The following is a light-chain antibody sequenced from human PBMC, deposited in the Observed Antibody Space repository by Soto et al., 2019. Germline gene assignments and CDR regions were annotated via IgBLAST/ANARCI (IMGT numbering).Light chain of an antibody. CDR2: GAS. CDR3: XQXGSSPT. J-gene: IGKJ4*01. CDR1: QSVSSNY. V-gene: IGKV3-20*01. Sequence: EIVLTQSPGTLSLSPGERATLSCRASQSVSSNYLAWYQQKPGQAPRLLIYGASSRATGIPDRFSGSGSGTDFTLTISRLEPEDXXXXXXXQXGSSPTFGGGTKVEIK.